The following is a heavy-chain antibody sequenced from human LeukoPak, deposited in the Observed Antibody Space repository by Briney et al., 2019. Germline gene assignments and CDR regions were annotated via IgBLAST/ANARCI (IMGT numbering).Heavy chain of an antibody. V-gene: IGHV1-69*13. Sequence: GASVKVSCKASGGTFSSYAISWVRQAPGQGLEWMGGIIPIFGTANYAQKLQGRVTITVDESTSTAYMELSSLRSEDTAVYYCARGRSTSGGYYYYGMDVWGQGTTVTVSS. CDR1: GGTFSSYA. CDR2: IIPIFGTA. CDR3: ARGRSTSGGYYYYGMDV. J-gene: IGHJ6*02. D-gene: IGHD2-2*01.